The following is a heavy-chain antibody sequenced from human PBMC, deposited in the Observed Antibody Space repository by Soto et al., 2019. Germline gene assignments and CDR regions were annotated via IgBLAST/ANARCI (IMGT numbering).Heavy chain of an antibody. D-gene: IGHD3-10*01. Sequence: GSLRLSCAASGFTFRSFTMNWVRQAPGKGLEWVSTISSNSAYIYYTDALRGRFTISRDNAKNSLHLQMDSLRAEDTAVYYCTRDASRDRSARGWFDLWGPGTLVTVCS. V-gene: IGHV3-21*01. CDR2: ISSNSAYI. J-gene: IGHJ5*02. CDR1: GFTFRSFT. CDR3: TRDASRDRSARGWFDL.